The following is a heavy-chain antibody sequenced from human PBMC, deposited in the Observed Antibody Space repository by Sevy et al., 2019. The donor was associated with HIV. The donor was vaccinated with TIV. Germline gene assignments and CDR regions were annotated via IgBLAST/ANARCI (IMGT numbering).Heavy chain of an antibody. CDR1: GGTFSSDA. Sequence: ASVKVSCKASGGTFSSDAISWVRQAPGQGLEWMGGIIPMFGTANYAQKFQRRVTITADESTSTAYMDLSSLRYEDTAVYYCARGRRLSGGNDYYYYYGMDVWGQGTTVTVSS. CDR2: IIPMFGTA. CDR3: ARGRRLSGGNDYYYYYGMDV. V-gene: IGHV1-69*13. J-gene: IGHJ6*02. D-gene: IGHD2-15*01.